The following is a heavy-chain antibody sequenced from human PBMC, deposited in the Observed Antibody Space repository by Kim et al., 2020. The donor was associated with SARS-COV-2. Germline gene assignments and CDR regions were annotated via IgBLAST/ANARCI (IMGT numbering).Heavy chain of an antibody. CDR3: ARQYCSSTSCSSQNAFDI. V-gene: IGHV5-10-1*01. D-gene: IGHD2-2*01. Sequence: GESLKISCKGSGYSFTSYWISWVRQMPGKGLEWMGRIDPSDSYTNYSPSFQGHVTISADKSISTAYLQWSSLKASDAAMYYCARQYCSSTSCSSQNAFDIWGQRTMVTVSS. J-gene: IGHJ3*02. CDR2: IDPSDSYT. CDR1: GYSFTSYW.